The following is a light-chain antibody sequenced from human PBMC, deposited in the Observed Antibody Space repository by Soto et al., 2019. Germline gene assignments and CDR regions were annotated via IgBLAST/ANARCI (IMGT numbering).Light chain of an antibody. CDR1: SSDVGGYNY. V-gene: IGLV2-8*01. CDR3: SSYAGSNLYV. CDR2: EVS. J-gene: IGLJ1*01. Sequence: QSVLSHPPSASGSPGQSVTISCTRTSSDVGGYNYVSWYQQHPGKAPKLMIYEVSKRPSGVPDRFSGSKSGNPASLTVSGLQAEDEADYYCSSYAGSNLYVFGTGTKVTVL.